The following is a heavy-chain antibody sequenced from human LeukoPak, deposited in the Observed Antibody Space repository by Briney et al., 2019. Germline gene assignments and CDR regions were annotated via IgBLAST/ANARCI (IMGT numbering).Heavy chain of an antibody. CDR3: ARDYYDSSGHAFDI. Sequence: SQTLSLTCAVSSGSISSGGYSWSWIRQPPGQGLEWIGYIYHSGSTYYNPSLKSRVTISVDRSKNQFSLKLSSVTAADTAVYYCARDYYDSSGHAFDIWGQGTMVTVSS. CDR2: IYHSGST. D-gene: IGHD3-22*01. CDR1: SGSISSGGYS. J-gene: IGHJ3*02. V-gene: IGHV4-30-2*01.